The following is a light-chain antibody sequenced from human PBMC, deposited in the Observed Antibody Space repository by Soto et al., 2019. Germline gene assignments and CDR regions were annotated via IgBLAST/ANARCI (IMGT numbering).Light chain of an antibody. CDR3: QQYNSWPLT. Sequence: ETPITQSTAALCVFHGERVTLSCWASQSVGSDLVWYRQKPGQAPRLLIYDASNRAPGVPARFSGSGSGTEFTLSISSLQSEDFAVYYCQQYNSWPLTFGGGTKVDI. J-gene: IGKJ4*01. CDR1: QSVGSD. V-gene: IGKV3-15*01. CDR2: DAS.